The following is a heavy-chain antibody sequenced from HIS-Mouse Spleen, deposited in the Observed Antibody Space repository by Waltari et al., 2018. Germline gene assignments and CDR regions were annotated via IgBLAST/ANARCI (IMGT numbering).Heavy chain of an antibody. V-gene: IGHV4-39*07. Sequence: QLQLQESGPGLLKPSETMSLTCTVSGGTISSSSYYWGWIRRPPGKGLEWIGSIYYRGSTYYNPSLKSRVTISVDTSKNQFSLKLSSVTAADTAVYYCAREIPYSSSWYDWYFDLWGRGTLVTVSS. CDR3: AREIPYSSSWYDWYFDL. CDR2: IYYRGST. J-gene: IGHJ2*01. D-gene: IGHD6-13*01. CDR1: GGTISSSSYY.